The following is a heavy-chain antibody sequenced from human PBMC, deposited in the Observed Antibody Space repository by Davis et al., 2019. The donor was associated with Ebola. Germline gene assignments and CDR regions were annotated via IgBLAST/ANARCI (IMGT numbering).Heavy chain of an antibody. D-gene: IGHD3-3*01. CDR1: GFTFSDHA. J-gene: IGHJ4*02. V-gene: IGHV3-30*04. CDR2: VSHSEREK. Sequence: GESLKISCAASGFTFSDHAMHWIRQAPGKGLEWVAVVSHSEREKFYADSVKGRFTISRDNSENTLYLQMNSLTADDTAVHYCARAVFHEVLDFWGQGTPVTVSS. CDR3: ARAVFHEVLDF.